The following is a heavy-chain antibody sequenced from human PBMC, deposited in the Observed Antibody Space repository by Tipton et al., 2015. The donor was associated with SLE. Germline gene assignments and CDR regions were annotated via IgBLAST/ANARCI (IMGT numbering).Heavy chain of an antibody. J-gene: IGHJ2*01. CDR3: ARSNWDNWYFDL. V-gene: IGHV4-39*07. D-gene: IGHD1-1*01. Sequence: LSLTCTVSGGSISSSSYYWGWIRQPPGKGLKWIGSIYYSGSTYYNPSLKSRVTISVDTSKNQFSLKLSSVTAADTAVYYCARSNWDNWYFDLWGRGTLVTVSS. CDR2: IYYSGST. CDR1: GGSISSSSYY.